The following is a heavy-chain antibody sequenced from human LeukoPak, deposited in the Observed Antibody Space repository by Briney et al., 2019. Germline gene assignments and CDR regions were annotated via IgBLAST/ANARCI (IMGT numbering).Heavy chain of an antibody. CDR3: ARARGGYDFDY. Sequence: GGSLRLSCTASGFTFSSYWMSWVRQAPGKGLEWVANIKQDGSEKDYVDSVKGRFTISRDNAKNSLYLQMNSLRAEDTAVYYCARARGGYDFDYWGQGTLVTVSS. J-gene: IGHJ4*02. V-gene: IGHV3-7*01. D-gene: IGHD5-12*01. CDR1: GFTFSSYW. CDR2: IKQDGSEK.